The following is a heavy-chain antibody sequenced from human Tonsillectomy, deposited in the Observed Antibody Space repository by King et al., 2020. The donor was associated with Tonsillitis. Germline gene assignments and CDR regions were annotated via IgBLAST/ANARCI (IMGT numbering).Heavy chain of an antibody. CDR1: DGSISGLSYY. CDR3: VRQYPEYYDFWNGYYRSYFDY. D-gene: IGHD3-3*01. CDR2: IYYSGST. Sequence: QLQESGPGLVKASETLSLSCTVSDGSISGLSYYWGWIRQPPGEGLEWIGSIYYSGSTYYNPSLKSRVTISVDTSKNQFSLKLSSVTAADTAVYYCVRQYPEYYDFWNGYYRSYFDYWGQGTLVTVSS. V-gene: IGHV4-39*01. J-gene: IGHJ4*02.